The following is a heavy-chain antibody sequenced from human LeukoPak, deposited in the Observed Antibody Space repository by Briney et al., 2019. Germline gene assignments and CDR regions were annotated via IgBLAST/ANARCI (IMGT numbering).Heavy chain of an antibody. CDR2: IYHSGST. CDR1: GYSISSGYY. D-gene: IGHD1-1*01. V-gene: IGHV4-38-2*02. CDR3: ARGRTSGSMDV. Sequence: SETLSLTCTVSGYSISSGYYWGWIRQPPGKGLEWIGSIYHSGSTYYNPSLKSRVTISVDTSNNQFSLRLSSVIAADTAVYYCARGRTSGSMDVWGKGTTVTVSS. J-gene: IGHJ6*03.